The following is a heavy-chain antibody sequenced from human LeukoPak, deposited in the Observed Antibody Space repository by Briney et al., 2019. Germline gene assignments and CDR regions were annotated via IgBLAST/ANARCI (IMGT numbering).Heavy chain of an antibody. CDR1: GGSFSGYY. J-gene: IGHJ6*02. CDR3: ARGSSGYYGMDV. CDR2: INHSGST. D-gene: IGHD3-22*01. Sequence: PSETLSLTCAVYGGSFSGYYWSWIRQPPGKGLEWIGEINHSGSTNYNPSLKSRVTISVDTSRNQFSLKLSSVTAADTAVYYCARGSSGYYGMDVWGQGTTVTVSS. V-gene: IGHV4-34*01.